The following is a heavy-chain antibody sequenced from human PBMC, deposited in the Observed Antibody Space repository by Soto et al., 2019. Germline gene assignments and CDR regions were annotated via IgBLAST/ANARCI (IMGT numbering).Heavy chain of an antibody. CDR1: GYSFSSHA. J-gene: IGHJ4*02. D-gene: IGHD6-13*01. Sequence: QVQLEQSGSEVKKSGSSVKVSCKASGYSFSSHAITRVRQAPGQGLEWMGGIIPVFGTPSYAQKFQGRVTISADKSTNTSSLELRSLRSEDTAVYYCARGGALSTSWYWGDGLDSWGQGTQVTVSS. CDR3: ARGGALSTSWYWGDGLDS. V-gene: IGHV1-69*06. CDR2: IIPVFGTP.